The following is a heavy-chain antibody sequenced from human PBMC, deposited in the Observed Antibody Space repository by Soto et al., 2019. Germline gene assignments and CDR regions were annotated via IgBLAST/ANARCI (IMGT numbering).Heavy chain of an antibody. D-gene: IGHD3-10*01. CDR3: ARGLGGYGSGSYYSYYYYYMDV. V-gene: IGHV4-34*01. J-gene: IGHJ6*03. CDR2: INHSGST. CDR1: GGSFSGYY. Sequence: SETLSLTCAVYGGSFSGYYWSWIRQPPGKGLERIGEINHSGSTNYNPSLKSRVTISVDTSKNQFSLKLSSVTAADTAVYYCARGLGGYGSGSYYSYYYYYMDVWGKGTTVTVSS.